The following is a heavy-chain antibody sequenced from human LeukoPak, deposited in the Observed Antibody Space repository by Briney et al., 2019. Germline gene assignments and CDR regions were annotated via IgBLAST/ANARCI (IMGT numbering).Heavy chain of an antibody. CDR3: ARPPED. J-gene: IGHJ4*02. CDR1: GFTFSSFG. CDR2: IWYDGSKK. Sequence: GRSLKLSCAASGFTFSSFGIHWVRQAPGKGLEWVAVIWYDGSKKNYADSVRGRFTISRDNSKNTLYLQMNSLRAEDTGVYYCARPPEDWGQGTLVTVSS. V-gene: IGHV3-33*01.